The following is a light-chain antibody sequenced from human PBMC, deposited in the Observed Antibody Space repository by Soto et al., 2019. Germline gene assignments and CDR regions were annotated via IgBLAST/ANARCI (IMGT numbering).Light chain of an antibody. V-gene: IGKV3-20*01. CDR2: GAS. CDR3: QQYGSSGT. CDR1: QSVSSSY. J-gene: IGKJ4*01. Sequence: EIVLTQSPGTLSLSPGERATLSCRASQSVSSSYLAWYQQKPGQAPRLLIYGASNRATGIPDRFSGSGSGTDFTLTISRLEPEDFSVYYCQQYGSSGTFGKGT.